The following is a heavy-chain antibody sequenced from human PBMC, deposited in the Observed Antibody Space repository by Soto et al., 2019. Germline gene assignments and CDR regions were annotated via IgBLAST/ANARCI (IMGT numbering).Heavy chain of an antibody. D-gene: IGHD1-26*01. J-gene: IGHJ5*02. CDR1: GFTFSSYW. V-gene: IGHV3-74*01. CDR2: INSDGSST. CDR3: VKSLESHYQNWFDP. Sequence: GGSLRLSCAASGFTFSSYWMHWVRQAPGKGLVWVSRINSDGSSTSFADSVKGRFTISRDNSKNTLYLEMNSLRAEDTAVYYCVKSLESHYQNWFDPWGQGTLVTVSS.